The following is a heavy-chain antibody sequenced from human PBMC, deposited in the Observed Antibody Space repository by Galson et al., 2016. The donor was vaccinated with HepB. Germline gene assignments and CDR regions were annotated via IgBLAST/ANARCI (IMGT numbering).Heavy chain of an antibody. CDR2: IYSGGTT. CDR3: GRDVGP. Sequence: SLRLSCAASGFTVSNNYMSWVRQAPGKGLEWVSLIYSGGTTSYASSVRGRFTIARDNSKNTLYLQMNNLRAEDTAVYYCGRDVGPWGQGALVTVSS. CDR1: GFTVSNNY. J-gene: IGHJ5*02. D-gene: IGHD1-26*01. V-gene: IGHV3-53*01.